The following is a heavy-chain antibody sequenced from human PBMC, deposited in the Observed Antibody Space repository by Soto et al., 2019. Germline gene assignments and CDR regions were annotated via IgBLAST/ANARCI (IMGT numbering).Heavy chain of an antibody. Sequence: ASVKVSCKASGGTFSSYAISWVRQAPGQGLEWMGGIIPIFGTASYAQKFQGRVTITADESTSTAYMELSSLRSEDTAVYYCARVRGASLGPVYTHYRCTGTLVTLSS. J-gene: IGHJ4*02. CDR1: GGTFSSYA. D-gene: IGHD2-2*02. CDR3: ARVRGASLGPVYTHY. CDR2: IIPIFGTA. V-gene: IGHV1-69*13.